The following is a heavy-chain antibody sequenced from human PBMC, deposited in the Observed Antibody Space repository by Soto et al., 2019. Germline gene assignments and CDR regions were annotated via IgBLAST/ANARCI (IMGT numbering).Heavy chain of an antibody. V-gene: IGHV4-61*01. Sequence: PSETLSLTCTVSGGSISSGSYYWSWIRQPPGKGLEWIGYIYYSGNTNYNPSLKSRVTISVDTPKNQFSLKLSSVTAADTAVYYCARGYCSGGSCYRFKFEYWGQGTLVTVSS. CDR2: IYYSGNT. D-gene: IGHD2-15*01. J-gene: IGHJ4*02. CDR3: ARGYCSGGSCYRFKFEY. CDR1: GGSISSGSYY.